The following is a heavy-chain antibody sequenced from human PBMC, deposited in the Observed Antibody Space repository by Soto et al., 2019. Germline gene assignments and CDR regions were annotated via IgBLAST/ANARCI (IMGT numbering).Heavy chain of an antibody. V-gene: IGHV3-7*01. CDR3: ARDTVWDEGAFFDL. CDR2: IKEDGREK. Sequence: EMQLVESGGGLVQPGGSLKVSCAASGFTFNNYWMTWVRQAPGKGLEWVANIKEDGREKYYVESVQGRVTISRDNAKNSLYLQMDGLRVEDEAVYYCARDTVWDEGAFFDLWGQGTMVTVSS. CDR1: GFTFNNYW. J-gene: IGHJ3*01. D-gene: IGHD4-17*01.